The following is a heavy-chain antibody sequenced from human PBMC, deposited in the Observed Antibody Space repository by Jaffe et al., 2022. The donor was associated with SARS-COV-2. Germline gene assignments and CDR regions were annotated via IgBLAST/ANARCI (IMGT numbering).Heavy chain of an antibody. J-gene: IGHJ4*02. CDR3: ARDLLTPYYYDSSGHTGVDY. Sequence: QVQLVQSGAEVKKPGASVKVSCKASGYTFTSYYMHWVRQAPGQGLEWMGIINPSGGSTSYAQKFQGRVTMTRDTSTSTVYMELSSLRSEDTAVYYCARDLLTPYYYDSSGHTGVDYWGQGTLVTVSS. CDR1: GYTFTSYY. CDR2: INPSGGST. D-gene: IGHD3-22*01. V-gene: IGHV1-46*01.